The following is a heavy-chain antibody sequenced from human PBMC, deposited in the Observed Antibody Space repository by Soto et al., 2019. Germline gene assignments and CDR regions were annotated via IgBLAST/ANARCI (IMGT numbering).Heavy chain of an antibody. CDR3: AKDLGSGWSTGPFDY. CDR1: GFTFSSSA. D-gene: IGHD6-19*01. Sequence: GGSLRLSCAASGFTFSSSATSWVRQAPGKGLEWVSSISASGGSTYYADSVKGRFTISRDNSKNTLYLQMNSLRAEDTAVYYCAKDLGSGWSTGPFDYWGQGTLVTVSS. CDR2: ISASGGST. J-gene: IGHJ4*02. V-gene: IGHV3-23*01.